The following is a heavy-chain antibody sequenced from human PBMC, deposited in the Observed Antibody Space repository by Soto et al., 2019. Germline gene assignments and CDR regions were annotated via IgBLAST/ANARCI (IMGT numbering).Heavy chain of an antibody. J-gene: IGHJ6*02. CDR2: IYHSGST. CDR1: GGSISSSNW. Sequence: SETLSLTCAVSGGSISSSNWWSWVRQPPGKGLEWIGEIYHSGSTNYNPSLKSRVTISVDKSKNQFSLKLSSVTAADTAVYYCARFEVVVTPTGYSYYGMDVWGQGPTVTVS. D-gene: IGHD2-15*01. V-gene: IGHV4-4*02. CDR3: ARFEVVVTPTGYSYYGMDV.